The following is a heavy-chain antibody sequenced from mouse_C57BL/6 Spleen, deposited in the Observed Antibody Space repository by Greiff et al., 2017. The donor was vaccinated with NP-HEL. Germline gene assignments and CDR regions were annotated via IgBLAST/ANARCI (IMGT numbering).Heavy chain of an antibody. D-gene: IGHD2-1*01. CDR1: GYAFSSYW. CDR3: ARSGGNYLFAY. V-gene: IGHV1-80*01. Sequence: VKLMESGAELVKPGASVKISCKASGYAFSSYWMNWVKQRPGKGLEWIGQIYPGDGDTNYNGKFKGKATLTADKSSSTAYMQLSSLTSEDSAVYFCARSGGNYLFAYWGQGTLVTVSA. CDR2: IYPGDGDT. J-gene: IGHJ3*01.